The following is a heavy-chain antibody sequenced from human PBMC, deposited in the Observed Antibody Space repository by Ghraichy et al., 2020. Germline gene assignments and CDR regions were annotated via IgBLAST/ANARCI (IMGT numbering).Heavy chain of an antibody. J-gene: IGHJ4*02. CDR3: ARGDVDIVAFFDY. CDR1: GGSFSGYY. Sequence: ETLSLTCAVYGGSFSGYYWSWIRQPPGKGLEWIGEINHSGSTNYNPSLKSRVTISVDTSKNQFSLKLSSVTAADTAVYYCARGDVDIVAFFDYWGQGTLVTVSS. V-gene: IGHV4-34*01. CDR2: INHSGST. D-gene: IGHD5-12*01.